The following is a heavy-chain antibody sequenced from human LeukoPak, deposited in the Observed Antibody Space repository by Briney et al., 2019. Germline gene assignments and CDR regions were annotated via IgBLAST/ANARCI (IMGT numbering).Heavy chain of an antibody. CDR1: GGSFSGYY. V-gene: IGHV4-34*01. CDR3: ARDNGLTIFGVVIFNWFDP. J-gene: IGHJ5*02. Sequence: PSETLSLTCAVYGGSFSGYYWSWIRQPPGKGLEWIGEINHSGSTNYNPSLKSRVTISVDTSKNQFSLKLSSVTAADTAVYYCARDNGLTIFGVVIFNWFDPWGQGTLVTVSS. D-gene: IGHD3-3*01. CDR2: INHSGST.